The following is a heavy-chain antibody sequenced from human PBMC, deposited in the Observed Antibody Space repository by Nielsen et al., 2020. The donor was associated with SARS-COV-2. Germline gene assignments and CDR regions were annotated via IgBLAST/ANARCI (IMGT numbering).Heavy chain of an antibody. CDR3: ASRQDGYNYDTQ. Sequence: GESLKISCAASGFTFSSYAMSWVRQAPGKGLEWVSAISGSGGSTNYADSVTGRFTISRDNAGNTLYLQMSGLRAEDTGVYYCASRQDGYNYDTQWGQGTRVTVSS. CDR2: ISGSGGST. CDR1: GFTFSSYA. J-gene: IGHJ4*02. V-gene: IGHV3-23*01. D-gene: IGHD5-24*01.